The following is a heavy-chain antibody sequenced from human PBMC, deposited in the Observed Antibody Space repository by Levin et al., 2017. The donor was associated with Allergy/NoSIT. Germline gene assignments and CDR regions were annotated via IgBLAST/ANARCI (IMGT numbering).Heavy chain of an antibody. Sequence: PGGSLRLSCAASGFTVSSYWMSWVRQAPGKGLEWVANIKQDGTEKYYVDSVKGRFAISKDNPTNSVFLQMSSLRVEDTAVYYCARNWRSAFDSWGKGTVVTVSS. V-gene: IGHV3-7*04. J-gene: IGHJ3*02. D-gene: IGHD2-8*02. CDR2: IKQDGTEK. CDR1: GFTVSSYW. CDR3: ARNWRSAFDS.